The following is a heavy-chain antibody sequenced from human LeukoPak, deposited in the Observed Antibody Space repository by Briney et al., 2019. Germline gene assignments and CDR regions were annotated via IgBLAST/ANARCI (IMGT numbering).Heavy chain of an antibody. CDR3: ARDPLDSSGLMNWFDP. Sequence: PGGSLRLSCAASGFTFSSYDMHWVRQATGKGLEWVSAIGTAGDTYYPGSVKGRFTISRENAKNTLYLQMNSLRTEDTAVYYCARDPLDSSGLMNWFDPWGQGTLVTVSS. CDR1: GFTFSSYD. D-gene: IGHD3-22*01. J-gene: IGHJ5*02. V-gene: IGHV3-13*01. CDR2: IGTAGDT.